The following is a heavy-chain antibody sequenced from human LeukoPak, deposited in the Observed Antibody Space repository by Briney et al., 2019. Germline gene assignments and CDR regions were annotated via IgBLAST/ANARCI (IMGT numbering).Heavy chain of an antibody. Sequence: SETLSLTCAVSGVTFSGYYWSWIRQPPGKGLEWIGDINHSGSTNYNPSRKSRVTISVDASKNQFSLKLSSVTAADTAVYYCARGTRGYSTDFDYWGQGTLGTVSS. V-gene: IGHV4-34*01. D-gene: IGHD6-13*01. CDR1: GVTFSGYY. J-gene: IGHJ4*02. CDR3: ARGTRGYSTDFDY. CDR2: INHSGST.